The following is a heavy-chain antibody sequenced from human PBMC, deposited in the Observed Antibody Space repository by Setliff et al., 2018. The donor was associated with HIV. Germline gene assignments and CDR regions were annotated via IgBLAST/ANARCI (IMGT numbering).Heavy chain of an antibody. CDR3: AKDSHYDSSGFYH. D-gene: IGHD3-22*01. CDR1: GLTFSTYA. Sequence: GGSLRLSCAASGLTFSTYAMSWVRQGPGKGLEWVSGISGGGTSRHYADSVKGRFTISRDNSKNTVYLQMSSLRAEDSAVYYCAKDSHYDSSGFYHWGQVQLVTVSS. V-gene: IGHV3-23*01. CDR2: ISGGGTSR. J-gene: IGHJ4*02.